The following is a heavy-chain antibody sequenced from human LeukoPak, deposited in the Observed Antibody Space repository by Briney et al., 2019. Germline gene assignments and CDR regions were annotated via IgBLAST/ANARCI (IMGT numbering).Heavy chain of an antibody. J-gene: IGHJ4*02. CDR3: ARGLGYGDYVEFFDY. CDR1: GGTFSSYA. V-gene: IGHV1-69*05. D-gene: IGHD4-17*01. Sequence: ASVKVSCKASGGTFSSYAISWVRQAPRQGLEWMGRIIPIFGTANYAQKFQGRVTITTDESTSTAYMELSSLRSEDTAVYYCARGLGYGDYVEFFDYWGQGTLVTVSS. CDR2: IIPIFGTA.